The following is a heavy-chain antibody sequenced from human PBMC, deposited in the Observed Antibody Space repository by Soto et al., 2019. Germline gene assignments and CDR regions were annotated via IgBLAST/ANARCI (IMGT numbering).Heavy chain of an antibody. Sequence: KFQGRVTITRDTSASTAYMELSSLRSEDTAVYYCARGLWDYDILTGYPTGYFQHWGQGTLVTVSS. CDR3: ARGLWDYDILTGYPTGYFQH. J-gene: IGHJ1*01. V-gene: IGHV1-3*01. D-gene: IGHD3-9*01.